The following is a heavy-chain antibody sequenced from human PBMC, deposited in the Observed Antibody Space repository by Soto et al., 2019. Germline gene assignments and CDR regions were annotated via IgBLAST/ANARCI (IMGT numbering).Heavy chain of an antibody. CDR1: GFAFSTYG. Sequence: QVQLVESGGGVVQPGRSLRLSCAASGFAFSTYGMHWVRQAPGKGLEWVAVTTSDGARITYADSVKGRFTTSRDNSRTTLYLQMNSLRIDATAVYYCARKNPGREWELPDYWGQGNLVTVSS. V-gene: IGHV3-30*03. D-gene: IGHD1-26*01. J-gene: IGHJ4*02. CDR3: ARKNPGREWELPDY. CDR2: TTSDGARI.